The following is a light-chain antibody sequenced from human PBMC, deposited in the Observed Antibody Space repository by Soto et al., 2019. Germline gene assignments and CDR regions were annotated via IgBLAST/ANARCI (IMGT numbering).Light chain of an antibody. CDR1: SSDVANYNY. CDR2: DVS. J-gene: IGLJ3*02. CDR3: SSYTTSNNQV. V-gene: IGLV2-14*01. Sequence: QSALTQPASVSGSPGQSITISCTGTSSDVANYNYVSWYQHRPGKAPKLMIYDVSYRPAGVSKRFSGSKSANTASLTISGLQAEDEADYYCSSYTTSNNQVFGGGTKLTVL.